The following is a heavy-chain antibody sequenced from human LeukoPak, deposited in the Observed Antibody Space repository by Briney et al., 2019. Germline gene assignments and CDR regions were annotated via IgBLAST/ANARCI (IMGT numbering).Heavy chain of an antibody. CDR3: SRGSSLTGDRVPSDY. V-gene: IGHV1-2*02. CDR1: GYTFTGYY. Sequence: ASVKVSCKASGYTFTGYYIHWVRQAPGQGLEWMGWISPNNGGTKYAQNFRGRVTMTRDTSITTAYMEVSTLRSDDTAMYYCSRGSSLTGDRVPSDYWGQGTLVTVSS. D-gene: IGHD3-9*01. CDR2: ISPNNGGT. J-gene: IGHJ4*02.